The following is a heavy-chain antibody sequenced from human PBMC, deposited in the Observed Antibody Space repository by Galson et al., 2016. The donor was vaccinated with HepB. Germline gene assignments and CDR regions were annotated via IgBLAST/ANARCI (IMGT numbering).Heavy chain of an antibody. Sequence: SLRLSCAASGSIFSSYSMHWVRQAPGKGLEWVAVISYDGSNKYYADSVKGRFTISRDISKNTLYLQMNSLRAEDTAVYYCARGPFALGDRKVYDFDYWGQGTLVTVSS. V-gene: IGHV3-30-3*01. J-gene: IGHJ4*02. CDR1: GSIFSSYS. CDR2: ISYDGSNK. D-gene: IGHD3-16*01. CDR3: ARGPFALGDRKVYDFDY.